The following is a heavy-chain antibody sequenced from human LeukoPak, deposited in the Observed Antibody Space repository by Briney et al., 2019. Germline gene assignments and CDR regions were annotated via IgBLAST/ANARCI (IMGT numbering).Heavy chain of an antibody. CDR2: TYYRSKWYS. CDR1: GDCVSSINGA. CDR3: ARDVATTGWYTFDY. D-gene: IGHD6-19*01. J-gene: IGHJ4*02. V-gene: IGHV6-1*01. Sequence: SQTLSLTCAISGDCVSSINGAWNWVRQSPSRGLEWLGRTYYRSKWYSDYAVPIQGRMSINPDTSKSQFTLHLFSVTPDDTAVYYCARDVATTGWYTFDYWGQGTRVTVSS.